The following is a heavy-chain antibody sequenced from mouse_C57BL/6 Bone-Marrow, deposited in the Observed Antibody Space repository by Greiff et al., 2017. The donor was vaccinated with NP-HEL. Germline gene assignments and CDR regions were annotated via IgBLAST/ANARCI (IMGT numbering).Heavy chain of an antibody. Sequence: EVKLVESGGDLVKPGGSLKLSCAASGFTFSSYGMSWVRQTPDQRLEWVATISSGGSYTYYPDSVKGRFTISRDNAKNTRYLQMGSLRAEDTDVYVCARQGRSGYCGRVAYWGQGTLVTVSA. CDR2: ISSGGSYT. J-gene: IGHJ3*01. V-gene: IGHV5-6*02. D-gene: IGHD1-1*01. CDR3: ARQGRSGYCGRVAY. CDR1: GFTFSSYG.